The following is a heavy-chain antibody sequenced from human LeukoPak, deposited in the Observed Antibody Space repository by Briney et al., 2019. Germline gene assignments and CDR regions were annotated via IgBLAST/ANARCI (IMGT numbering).Heavy chain of an antibody. CDR2: IHYTGTT. Sequence: SETLSLTCTVSGGSISSNYWSWLRQPPGKGLEWIGYIHYTGTTRYNPSLNGRVTISVDTSKNQFSLKLRSVTAADTAVYYCARGAGWYDSWGQGTLVAVSS. CDR3: ARGAGWYDS. V-gene: IGHV4-59*01. J-gene: IGHJ5*01. CDR1: GGSISSNY.